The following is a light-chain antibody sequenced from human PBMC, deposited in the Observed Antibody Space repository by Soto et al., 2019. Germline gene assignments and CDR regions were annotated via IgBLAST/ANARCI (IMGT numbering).Light chain of an antibody. CDR1: QSISSW. V-gene: IGKV1-5*01. CDR3: QQYSSRWT. J-gene: IGKJ1*01. Sequence: DIQMTQSPSTLSASVGDRVTITCRASQSISSWLAWYQQKPGKAPKLLIYDASSLESGVPSRFSGSGSGTEFTLTISSLQPDDFAAYYCQQYSSRWTFGQGTKVDIK. CDR2: DAS.